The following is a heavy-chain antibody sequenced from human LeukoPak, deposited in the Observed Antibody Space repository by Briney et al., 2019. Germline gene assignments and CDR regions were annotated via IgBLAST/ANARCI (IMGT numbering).Heavy chain of an antibody. CDR1: KFTFSSYA. CDR2: ISGGGGST. J-gene: IGHJ4*02. D-gene: IGHD3-16*02. CDR3: AKDHESGYDYVWGSYRYSFAY. Sequence: GGSLRLSCAASKFTFSSYAMSWVRQAPGKGLEWVSTISGGGGSTYYAGSVKGRFTISRDNSKNTLYLQMNSLRAEDTAVYYCAKDHESGYDYVWGSYRYSFAYWGQGTLVTVSS. V-gene: IGHV3-23*01.